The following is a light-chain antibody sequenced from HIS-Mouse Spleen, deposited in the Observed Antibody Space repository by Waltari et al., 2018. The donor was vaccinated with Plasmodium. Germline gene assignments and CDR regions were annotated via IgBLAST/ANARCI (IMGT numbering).Light chain of an antibody. CDR1: PGISSY. Sequence: AIRMTQSPSSFSASTGDRVPITCRASPGISSYLAWYQQKPGKAPKLLIYAASTLQSGVPSRFSGSGSGTDFTLTISCLQSEDFATYYCQQYYSYPYTFGQGTKLEIK. J-gene: IGKJ2*01. V-gene: IGKV1-8*01. CDR2: AAS. CDR3: QQYYSYPYT.